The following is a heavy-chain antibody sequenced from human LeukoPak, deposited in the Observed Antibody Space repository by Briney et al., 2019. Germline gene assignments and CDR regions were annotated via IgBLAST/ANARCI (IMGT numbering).Heavy chain of an antibody. CDR1: RYSFTSYW. CDR3: ARPREYYVWGSYRYTEYAFDI. CDR2: IYPGDSDT. J-gene: IGHJ3*02. Sequence: GESLKISCKGSRYSFTSYWIGWVRPMPGKCLEWMGLIYPGDSDTRYSPSFQGQVTISADKSISTAYLQWSSLKASDTAMYYCARPREYYVWGSYRYTEYAFDIWGQGTMVTVSS. V-gene: IGHV5-51*01. D-gene: IGHD3-16*02.